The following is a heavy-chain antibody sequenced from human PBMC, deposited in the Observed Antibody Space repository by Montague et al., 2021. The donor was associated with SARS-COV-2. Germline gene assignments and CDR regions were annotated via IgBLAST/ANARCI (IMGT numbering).Heavy chain of an antibody. CDR1: GDSVSSSDHY. CDR2: VYYSGXT. J-gene: IGHJ4*02. D-gene: IGHD4-17*01. V-gene: IGHV4-39*01. Sequence: SETLSLTCTVSGDSVSSSDHYWGWIRQPPGKGLEWIGIVYYSGXTXYXXXXKGRVTISIDASKNQFSLKLNSLTATDTAIYHCARRRLREDYFDFWGQGTLLTVSS. CDR3: ARRRLREDYFDF.